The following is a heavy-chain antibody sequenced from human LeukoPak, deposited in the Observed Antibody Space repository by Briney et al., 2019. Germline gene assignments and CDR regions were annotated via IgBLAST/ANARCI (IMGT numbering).Heavy chain of an antibody. J-gene: IGHJ6*02. CDR2: INPNSGGT. CDR3: ARVSWNYPFYYGMDV. CDR1: GYTFTGYY. D-gene: IGHD1-7*01. V-gene: IGHV1-2*06. Sequence: ASVKVSCKASGYTFTGYYMHWVRQAPGQGLEWMGRINPNSGGTNYAQKLQGRVTMTTDTSTSTAYMELRSLRSGDTAVYYCARVSWNYPFYYGMDVWGQGTTVTVSS.